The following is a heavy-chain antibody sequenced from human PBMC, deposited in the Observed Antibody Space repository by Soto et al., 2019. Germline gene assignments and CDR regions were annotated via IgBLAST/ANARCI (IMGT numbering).Heavy chain of an antibody. D-gene: IGHD2-21*01. CDR1: GFTVSSNY. CDR2: IYTDDST. Sequence: GGSLRLSCAASGFTVSSNYMSWVRQAPGKGLEWLSVIYTDDSTYYADSVKGRFTISRHNSKNTLYLQVNNLRAEDTAVYYCAKEYCGGHCSSDYFDYWGQGTLVTVSS. V-gene: IGHV3-53*04. J-gene: IGHJ4*02. CDR3: AKEYCGGHCSSDYFDY.